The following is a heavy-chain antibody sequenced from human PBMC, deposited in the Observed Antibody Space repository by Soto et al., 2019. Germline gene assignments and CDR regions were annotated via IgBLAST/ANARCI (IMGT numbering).Heavy chain of an antibody. V-gene: IGHV3-33*01. D-gene: IGHD1-26*01. CDR2: IWYDGSNK. Sequence: QVQLVESGGGVVQPGRSLRLSCAASGFTFSSYGMHWVRQAPGKGLEWVAVIWYDGSNKYYADSVKGRFTISRDNSKNTLYLQMNSLRAEDTAVYYCARDAGSAPYYYYGMDVWGRGTTVTVSS. CDR3: ARDAGSAPYYYYGMDV. J-gene: IGHJ6*02. CDR1: GFTFSSYG.